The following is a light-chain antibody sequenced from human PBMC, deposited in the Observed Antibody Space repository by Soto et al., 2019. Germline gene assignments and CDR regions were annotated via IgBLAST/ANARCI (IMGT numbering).Light chain of an antibody. J-gene: IGLJ2*01. CDR2: LKSDGSH. Sequence: QPVLTQSPSASASLGASVKLTCTLSSGHNTYSIAWHQQQPEKGPRFLMKLKSDGSHSRGDGIPDRFSGSSSGAERYLTISSLQSEDEAYYYCQTWATGIQVFGGGTKVTVL. CDR3: QTWATGIQV. V-gene: IGLV4-69*01. CDR1: SGHNTYS.